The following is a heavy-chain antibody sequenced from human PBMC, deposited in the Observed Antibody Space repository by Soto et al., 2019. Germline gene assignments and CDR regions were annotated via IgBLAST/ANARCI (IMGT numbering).Heavy chain of an antibody. D-gene: IGHD2-2*01. CDR3: ARGEVVVVPAAMPLGYYGMDV. V-gene: IGHV3-23*01. J-gene: IGHJ6*02. Sequence: GGSLRLSCAASGFTFSTYVMSWVRQAPGKGLEWVSAISVSGTYTSYADSVKGRFTISRDNAKNTLYLQMNSLRAENTAVYYCARGEVVVVPAAMPLGYYGMDVWGQGTTVTVSS. CDR2: ISVSGTYT. CDR1: GFTFSTYV.